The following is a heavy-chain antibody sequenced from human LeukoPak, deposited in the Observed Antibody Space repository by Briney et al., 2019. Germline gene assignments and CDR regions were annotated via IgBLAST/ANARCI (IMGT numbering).Heavy chain of an antibody. J-gene: IGHJ4*02. D-gene: IGHD5-18*01. CDR1: GFTFSSYA. CDR3: AKDLPPSYSYGYYFDY. V-gene: IGHV3-23*01. Sequence: GGSLRLSCAASGFTFSSYAMSWVRQAPGKGLEWVSTISNSDYSTYYADSVKGRFTISRDNSKNTLYLQMNSLRAEDTAVYYCAKDLPPSYSYGYYFDYWGQGTLVTVSS. CDR2: ISNSDYST.